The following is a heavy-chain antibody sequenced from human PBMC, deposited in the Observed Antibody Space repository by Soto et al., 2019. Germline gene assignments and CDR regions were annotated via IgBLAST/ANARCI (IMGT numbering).Heavy chain of an antibody. D-gene: IGHD3-10*01. CDR1: GGSFDDFY. V-gene: IGHV4-34*02. CDR2: ISHDGGT. CDR3: ARGQLVWYGDLTPYHRDMDV. Sequence: QVQLQQWDAGLLRPSETLSLTCAFYGGSFDDFYWSWVRQSPGKGLEWVGEISHDGGTNYSPSLASRVSISVDTSKNQFSLPLRSVTAADTGLYYCARGQLVWYGDLTPYHRDMDVWGQGTTVTVSS. J-gene: IGHJ6*02.